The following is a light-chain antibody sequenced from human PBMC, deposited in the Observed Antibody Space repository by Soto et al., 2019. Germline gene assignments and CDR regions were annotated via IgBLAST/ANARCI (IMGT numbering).Light chain of an antibody. V-gene: IGLV2-8*01. J-gene: IGLJ3*02. CDR3: SSYAGYNNVV. Sequence: QSVLTQPPSASGSPGQSVTISCTGTSSDVGGYNYVSWYQHHPGKAPKLMIYEVNKRPSGVPDRFSGSKSGNTASLTVSGLQAEDEADYYCSSYAGYNNVVFGGGTQLTVL. CDR1: SSDVGGYNY. CDR2: EVN.